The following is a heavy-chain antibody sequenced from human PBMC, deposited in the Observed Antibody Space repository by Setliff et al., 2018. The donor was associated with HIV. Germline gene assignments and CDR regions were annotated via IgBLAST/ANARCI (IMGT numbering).Heavy chain of an antibody. J-gene: IGHJ6*03. CDR3: ATAGIAAAGENYMDV. D-gene: IGHD6-13*01. Sequence: ASVKVSCKASGYTFTDYYMHWVRQAPGKGLEWMGRVDPEDGETIYAEKFQGRVTITADTSTDTAYMELSSLRSEDTAVYYCATAGIAAAGENYMDVWGKVTTVTVSS. CDR1: GYTFTDYY. V-gene: IGHV1-69-2*01. CDR2: VDPEDGET.